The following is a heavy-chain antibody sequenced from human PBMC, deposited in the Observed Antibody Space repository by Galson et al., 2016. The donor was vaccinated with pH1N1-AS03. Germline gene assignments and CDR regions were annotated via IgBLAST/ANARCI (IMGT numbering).Heavy chain of an antibody. CDR2: IYWDDDK. V-gene: IGHV2-5*02. J-gene: IGHJ4*02. D-gene: IGHD3-9*01. CDR1: GFSLATSGVG. CDR3: TRLRYYNTNLYYFDY. Sequence: PALVTPTQTLTLTCAFSGFSLATSGVGVGWIRQPPGKALEWLALIYWDDDKLYNPSLKSRLTVTKDTSKNLVVLTLTDMDPVDTATYFCTRLRYYNTNLYYFDYWGQGTLVTVSS.